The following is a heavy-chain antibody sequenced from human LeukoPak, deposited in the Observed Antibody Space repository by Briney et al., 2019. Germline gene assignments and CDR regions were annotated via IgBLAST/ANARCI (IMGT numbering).Heavy chain of an antibody. CDR2: INPSGGTT. V-gene: IGHV1-46*01. CDR3: AREQMTSDANWFDP. CDR1: GYTFTSYY. Sequence: GASVKHSCKASGYTFTSYYMHWVRKAPGQGPEWMGIINPSGGTTSYAQKFQGRVTMTRDTSTSTVYMELSSLRSEDTAFYYCAREQMTSDANWFDPWGQGTLVTVSS. D-gene: IGHD4-11*01. J-gene: IGHJ5*02.